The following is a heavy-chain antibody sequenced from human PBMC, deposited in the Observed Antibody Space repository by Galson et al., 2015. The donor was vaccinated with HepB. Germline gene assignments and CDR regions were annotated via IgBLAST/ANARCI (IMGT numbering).Heavy chain of an antibody. J-gene: IGHJ5*02. CDR2: INRDGGTT. V-gene: IGHV3-74*01. CDR3: AREGQQWGDWFDP. D-gene: IGHD6-19*01. Sequence: SLRLSCAASGFTFSNYWMHWVRQAPGKGLVWVSSINRDGGTTRYADSVKGRFTISRDNAKNTLRLQMSSLRAEDTAVYYCAREGQQWGDWFDPWGQGTLVTVSS. CDR1: GFTFSNYW.